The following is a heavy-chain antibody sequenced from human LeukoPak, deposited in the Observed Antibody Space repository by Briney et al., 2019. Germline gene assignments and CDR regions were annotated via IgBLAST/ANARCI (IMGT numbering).Heavy chain of an antibody. Sequence: PSETLSLTCVVSGDSITSGGYSWSWIRQPPGKGLEWVGYIYDSGIAFYNPSLKSRVTMSVDTSKNHFILNLRSVTAADTAVYYCARRGGDMPARGFMDVWGKGTTVTVSS. CDR3: ARRGGDMPARGFMDV. CDR2: IYDSGIA. J-gene: IGHJ6*03. D-gene: IGHD3-16*01. V-gene: IGHV4-30-4*07. CDR1: GDSITSGGYS.